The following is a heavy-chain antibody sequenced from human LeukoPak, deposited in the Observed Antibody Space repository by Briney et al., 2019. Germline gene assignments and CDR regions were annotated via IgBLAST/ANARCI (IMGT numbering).Heavy chain of an antibody. CDR1: GFTFSSHW. CDR3: ARSRENSDSVPFDY. CDR2: VSSNGGTT. Sequence: GGSLRLSCEGSGFTFSSHWLHWVRQVPGKGPVWVAHVSSNGGTTKYADSMKGRFTVSRDNTKNTLYLFMHSLRPEDTAVYFCARSRENSDSVPFDYWGRGTLVTVPS. J-gene: IGHJ4*02. V-gene: IGHV3-74*01. D-gene: IGHD4-11*01.